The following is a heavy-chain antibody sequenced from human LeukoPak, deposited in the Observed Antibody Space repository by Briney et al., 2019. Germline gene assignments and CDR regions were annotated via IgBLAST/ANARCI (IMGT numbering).Heavy chain of an antibody. CDR2: INHSGST. V-gene: IGHV4-34*01. CDR3: ARGDDSSGYHYVYFDY. Sequence: SETLSLTCAVYGGSFSGYYWSWIRQPPGKGLEWIGEINHSGSTNYNPSLKSRVTISVDTSKSQFSLKLSSVTAADTAVYYCARGDDSSGYHYVYFDYWGQGTLVTVSS. CDR1: GGSFSGYY. D-gene: IGHD3-22*01. J-gene: IGHJ4*02.